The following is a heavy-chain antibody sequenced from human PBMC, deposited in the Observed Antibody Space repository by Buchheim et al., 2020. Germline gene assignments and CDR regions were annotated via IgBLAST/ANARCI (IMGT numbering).Heavy chain of an antibody. D-gene: IGHD2-2*01. Sequence: QVQLVQSGAEVKKPGASVKVSCKASGYTFTGYYMHWVRQAPGQGLEWMGGINPNSGGTNYAQKFQGGVTMTRDTSISQAYMELSRLRSDDTAVYYCAREAVVPATTGYYYYYYGMDVWGQGTT. J-gene: IGHJ6*02. CDR1: GYTFTGYY. V-gene: IGHV1-2*02. CDR2: INPNSGGT. CDR3: AREAVVPATTGYYYYYYGMDV.